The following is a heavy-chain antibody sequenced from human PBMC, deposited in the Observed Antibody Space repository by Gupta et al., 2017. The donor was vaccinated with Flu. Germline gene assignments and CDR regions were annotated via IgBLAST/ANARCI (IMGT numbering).Heavy chain of an antibody. V-gene: IGHV3-48*01. CDR2: ISGSTGTI. CDR3: ARGVYFDY. CDR1: S. Sequence: SMNWVRQAPGKGLEWVSYISGSTGTIYYADSVKGRFTISRDNAKNSLSLLMNSLRAEDTAVYYCARGVYFDYWGQGTLVTVSS. J-gene: IGHJ4*02.